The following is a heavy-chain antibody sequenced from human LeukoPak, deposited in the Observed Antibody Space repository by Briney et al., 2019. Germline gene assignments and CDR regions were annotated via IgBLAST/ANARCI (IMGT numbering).Heavy chain of an antibody. CDR2: IYYSGST. Sequence: PSETLSLTCTVSGGSISSYYCSWIRQPPGKGLEWIGYIYYSGSTNYNPSLKSRVTISVDTSKNQFSLKLSSVTAADTAVYYCGRASSSWYHHNWFDPWGQGTLVTVSS. CDR3: GRASSSWYHHNWFDP. D-gene: IGHD6-13*01. CDR1: GGSISSYY. V-gene: IGHV4-59*01. J-gene: IGHJ5*02.